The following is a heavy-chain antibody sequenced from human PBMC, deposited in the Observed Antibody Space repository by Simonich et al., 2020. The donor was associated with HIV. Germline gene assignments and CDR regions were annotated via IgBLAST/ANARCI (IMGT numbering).Heavy chain of an antibody. CDR3: AHLTGSDAFDI. CDR2: INHSANT. V-gene: IGHV4-34*01. J-gene: IGHJ3*02. Sequence: QVHLQQWGAGLLKPSETLSLTCAVYGGSFGGYYWGWVRQSPGKGLEWIGEINHSANTNYNPALKRRVTISIDTSKTQFSLKLTSVTTADTAVYYCAHLTGSDAFDIWGQGTMVTVSS. D-gene: IGHD2-8*02. CDR1: GGSFGGYY.